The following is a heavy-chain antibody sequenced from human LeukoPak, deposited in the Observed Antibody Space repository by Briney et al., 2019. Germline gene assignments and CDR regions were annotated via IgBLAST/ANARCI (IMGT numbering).Heavy chain of an antibody. CDR2: IYYSGST. CDR1: GGSISSYY. CDR3: ASTGPRAAAGTRTLYYFDY. J-gene: IGHJ4*02. Sequence: PSETLSLTCTVSGGSISSYYWSWIQQTPGKGLECIGYIYYSGSTNYNPSLKSRVTISVDTSKNQFSLKLSSVTAADTAVYYCASTGPRAAAGTRTLYYFDYWGQGTLVTVSS. V-gene: IGHV4-59*01. D-gene: IGHD6-13*01.